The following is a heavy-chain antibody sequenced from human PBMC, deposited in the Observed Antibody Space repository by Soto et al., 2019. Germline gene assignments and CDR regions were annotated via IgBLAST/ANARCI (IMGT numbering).Heavy chain of an antibody. CDR2: ISSDGTKK. CDR3: AREMAAPRDHYYGMDV. CDR1: GFTFRSNA. J-gene: IGHJ6*02. V-gene: IGHV3-30-3*01. D-gene: IGHD6-13*01. Sequence: QVPLVESGGGVVQPGRSLRLSCAASGFTFRSNAIHWVRQAPGKGLEWVAIISSDGTKKYYADSVEGRFTISRDNSRSTLYLQMNSLRVEDTAVYYCAREMAAPRDHYYGMDVWGQGTTVTVSS.